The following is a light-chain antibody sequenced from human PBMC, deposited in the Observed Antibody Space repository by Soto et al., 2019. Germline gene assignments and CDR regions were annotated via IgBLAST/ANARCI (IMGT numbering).Light chain of an antibody. J-gene: IGKJ4*01. CDR3: QQANSFPLT. V-gene: IGKV3-15*01. CDR2: GAS. CDR1: QSVNSN. Sequence: EIVLTQSPATLSLSPGERATLSCRASQSVNSNLAWYQQKPGQAPRLLIYGASSRATGIPARFSGSGSGTDFTLTISSLQPEDFATYYCQQANSFPLTFGGGTKVDI.